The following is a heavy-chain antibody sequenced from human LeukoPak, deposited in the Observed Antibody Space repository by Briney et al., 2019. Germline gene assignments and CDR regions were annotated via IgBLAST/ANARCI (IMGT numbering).Heavy chain of an antibody. CDR3: AREPMVRGVTTYFDY. Sequence: GXSLRXSCAASGFTFSSYWMSWVRQAPGKGLEWVANIKQDGSEKYYVDSVKGRFTISRDNAKNSLYLQMNSLRAEDTAVYYCAREPMVRGVTTYFDYWGQGTLVTVSS. V-gene: IGHV3-7*01. J-gene: IGHJ4*02. CDR1: GFTFSSYW. D-gene: IGHD3-10*01. CDR2: IKQDGSEK.